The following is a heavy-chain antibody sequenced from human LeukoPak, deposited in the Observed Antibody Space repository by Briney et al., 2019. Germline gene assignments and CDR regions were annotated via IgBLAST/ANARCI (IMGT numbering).Heavy chain of an antibody. Sequence: SETLSLTCVVYGGSVSGYYWNWIRQPPGKGLEWIGEIDHSGNTNYNPPLKSRVTISVDTSKNQLSLKLSSVTAADTAVYYCARGKSPGYWGQGTLVTVSS. J-gene: IGHJ4*02. CDR1: GGSVSGYY. CDR3: ARGKSPGY. CDR2: IDHSGNT. V-gene: IGHV4-34*01.